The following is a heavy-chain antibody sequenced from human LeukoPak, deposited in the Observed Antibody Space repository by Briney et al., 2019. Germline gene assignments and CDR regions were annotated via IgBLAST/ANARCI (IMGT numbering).Heavy chain of an antibody. CDR1: GGTFSSYA. CDR2: ISAYNGNT. V-gene: IGHV1-18*01. CDR3: ARAGRYDFWSGYLPISPSPFDY. D-gene: IGHD3-3*01. Sequence: ASVKVSCKASGGTFSSYAISWVRQAPGQGLEWMGWISAYNGNTNYAQKLQGRVTMTTDTSTSTAYMELRSLRSDDTAVYYCARAGRYDFWSGYLPISPSPFDYWGQGTLVTVSS. J-gene: IGHJ4*02.